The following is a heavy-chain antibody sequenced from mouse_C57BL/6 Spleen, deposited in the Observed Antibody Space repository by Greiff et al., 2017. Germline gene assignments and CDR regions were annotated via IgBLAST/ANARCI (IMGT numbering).Heavy chain of an antibody. CDR2: IDPSDSYT. CDR1: GYTFTSYW. D-gene: IGHD2-3*01. Sequence: QVQLQQPGAELVMPGASVKLSCKASGYTFTSYWMHWVKQRPGQGLEWIGEIDPSDSYTTYNQKVKGKSTLTVDKSSSKAYMQLSSLTSEYSAVYYCSRWGDGYYAMDYWGQGTSVTVSA. J-gene: IGHJ4*01. CDR3: SRWGDGYYAMDY. V-gene: IGHV1-69*01.